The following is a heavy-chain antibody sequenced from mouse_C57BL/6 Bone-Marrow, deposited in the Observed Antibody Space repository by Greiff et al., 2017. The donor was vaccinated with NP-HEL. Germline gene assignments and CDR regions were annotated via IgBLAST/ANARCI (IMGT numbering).Heavy chain of an antibody. V-gene: IGHV2-2*01. CDR1: GFSLTSYG. CDR2: IWSGGST. Sequence: VHLVESGPGLVQPSQSLSITCTVSGFSLTSYGVHWVRQSPGKGLEWLGVIWSGGSTDYNAAFISRLSISKDNSKSQVFFKMNSLQADDTAIYYCAREGYYGSSSRFDYWGQGTTLTVSS. D-gene: IGHD1-1*01. J-gene: IGHJ2*01. CDR3: AREGYYGSSSRFDY.